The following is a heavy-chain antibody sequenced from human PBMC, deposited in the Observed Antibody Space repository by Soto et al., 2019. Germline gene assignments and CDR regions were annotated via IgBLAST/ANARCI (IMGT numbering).Heavy chain of an antibody. CDR1: GFMFGTYW. CDR3: VRATLSWGHYYFRGLDV. V-gene: IGHV3-7*01. CDR2: IKHDGNEK. J-gene: IGHJ6*02. Sequence: PGGSLRLSCAATGFMFGTYWMSWVRQAPGKGLEWVANIKHDGNEKYYADSVKGRFTVSRDNVKNFLHLQMSSLRGDDTGVYFCVRATLSWGHYYFRGLDVWVQGTTVTV. D-gene: IGHD3-22*01.